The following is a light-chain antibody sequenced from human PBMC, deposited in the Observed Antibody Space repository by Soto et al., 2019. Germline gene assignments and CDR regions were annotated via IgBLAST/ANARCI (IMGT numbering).Light chain of an antibody. CDR3: QQYKSYPLT. J-gene: IGKJ4*01. CDR1: QGISTW. CDR2: DAS. Sequence: DSQMTQSPSSLSASVGDRVTITCRASQGISTWLAWYQQKPEKAPKTLIFDASTLQGGVPSRFSGSGSGTDFTLTISSVQPEDFATYYCQQYKSYPLTFGGGTKVDIK. V-gene: IGKV1D-16*01.